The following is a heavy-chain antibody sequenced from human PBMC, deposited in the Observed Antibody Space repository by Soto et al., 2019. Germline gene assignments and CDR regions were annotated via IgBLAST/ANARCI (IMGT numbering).Heavy chain of an antibody. J-gene: IGHJ4*02. CDR3: ARFYGFLEWLLIDY. CDR2: ISNSSSNK. Sequence: GGSLRLSCAASGFTFSSYSMNWVRQAPGKGLEWVSVISNSSSNKYYADSVKGRFTISRDNSKNTLYLQMNSLRAEDTAVYYCARFYGFLEWLLIDYWGQGTLVTVSS. V-gene: IGHV3-48*01. CDR1: GFTFSSYS. D-gene: IGHD3-3*01.